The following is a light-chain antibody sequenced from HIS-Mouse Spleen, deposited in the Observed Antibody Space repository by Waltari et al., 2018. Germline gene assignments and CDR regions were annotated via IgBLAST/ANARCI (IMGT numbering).Light chain of an antibody. CDR1: SRHVGSYNR. V-gene: IGLV2-23*01. CDR3: CSYAGSSTYVV. J-gene: IGLJ2*01. CDR2: EGS. Sequence: QSALTQPAYVSGSPGQLITIPCTGTSRHVGSYNRVSGYQPHPGKAPKLMIYEGSKRPSGVSNRFSGSTSANTASLTISGLQAEDEADYYCCSYAGSSTYVVFGGGTKLTVL.